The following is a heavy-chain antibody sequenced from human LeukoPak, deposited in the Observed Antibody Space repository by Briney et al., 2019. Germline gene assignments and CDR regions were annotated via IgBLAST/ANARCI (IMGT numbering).Heavy chain of an antibody. CDR2: ISGSDGST. Sequence: GGSLRLSCAASGFTFSSYAMTWVRQAPGKGLEWVSSISGSDGSTYYADSVKGRFTISRDNSKNTLYLQMNSLRAEDTAVYYCAKDLYGDYGGDYWGQGTLVTVSS. V-gene: IGHV3-23*01. CDR1: GFTFSSYA. CDR3: AKDLYGDYGGDY. J-gene: IGHJ4*02. D-gene: IGHD4-17*01.